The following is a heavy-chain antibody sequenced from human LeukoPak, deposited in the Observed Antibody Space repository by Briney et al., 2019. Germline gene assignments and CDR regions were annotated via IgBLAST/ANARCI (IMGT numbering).Heavy chain of an antibody. CDR2: INHSGST. D-gene: IGHD3-3*01. Sequence: SETLSLTCAVYGGSFSGYYWSWIRQPPGRGLEWIGEINHSGSTNYNPSLKSRVTISVDTSKNQFSLKLSSVTAADTAVYYCARGWSGYYYYYYYCMDVWGKGTTVTVSS. V-gene: IGHV4-34*01. J-gene: IGHJ6*03. CDR3: ARGWSGYYYYYYYCMDV. CDR1: GGSFSGYY.